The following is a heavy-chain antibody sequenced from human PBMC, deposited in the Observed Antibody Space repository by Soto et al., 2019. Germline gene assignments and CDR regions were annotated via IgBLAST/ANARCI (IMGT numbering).Heavy chain of an antibody. J-gene: IGHJ4*02. CDR3: ARDSDEEQQLVPYYFDY. Sequence: EVQLVESGGGLVKPGGSLRLSCAASGFTFSSYSMNWVRQAPGKGLEWVSSISSSSSYIYYADSVKGRFTISRDNAKTSLYLQRNSLRAEDTAVYYCARDSDEEQQLVPYYFDYWGQGTLVTVSS. CDR2: ISSSSSYI. CDR1: GFTFSSYS. D-gene: IGHD6-13*01. V-gene: IGHV3-21*01.